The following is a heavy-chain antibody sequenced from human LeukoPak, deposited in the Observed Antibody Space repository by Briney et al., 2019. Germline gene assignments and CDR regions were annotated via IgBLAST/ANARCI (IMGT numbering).Heavy chain of an antibody. V-gene: IGHV1-69*13. J-gene: IGHJ4*02. D-gene: IGHD2-2*01. Sequence: SVKVSCKASGGTFSSYAISWVRQAPGQGLEWMGGIIPIFGTANYAQKFQGRVTITADESTSTAYMELSSLRSEDTAVYYCARGEGDYCSSTSCLYDYWGQGTLVTVSS. CDR3: ARGEGDYCSSTSCLYDY. CDR1: GGTFSSYA. CDR2: IIPIFGTA.